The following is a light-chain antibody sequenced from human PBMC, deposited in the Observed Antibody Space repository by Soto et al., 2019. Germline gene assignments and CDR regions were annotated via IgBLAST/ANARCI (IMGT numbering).Light chain of an antibody. Sequence: DIQMTPSPSYLSASVGDRVTITCQASQAIGNYLTWYQQKPGKAPKLLIYEASNLETGVPSRFSGSGSGTDFTFTINSLQPEDIATYYCQQYDDLPFTFGGGTKLEIK. CDR1: QAIGNY. CDR2: EAS. J-gene: IGKJ4*01. V-gene: IGKV1-33*01. CDR3: QQYDDLPFT.